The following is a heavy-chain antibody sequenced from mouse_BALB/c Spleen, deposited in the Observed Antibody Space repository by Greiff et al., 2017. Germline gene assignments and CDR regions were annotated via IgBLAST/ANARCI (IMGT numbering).Heavy chain of an antibody. CDR1: GYTFTSYW. CDR2: INPSTGYT. V-gene: IGHV1-7*01. CDR3: ARSYYGSSYAY. J-gene: IGHJ3*01. D-gene: IGHD1-1*01. Sequence: QVQLQQSGAELAKPGASVKMSCKASGYTFTSYWMHWVKQRPGQGLEWIGYINPSTGYTEYNQKFKDKATLTADKSSSTAYMQLSSLTSEDSAVYYCARSYYGSSYAYWGQGTLVTVSA.